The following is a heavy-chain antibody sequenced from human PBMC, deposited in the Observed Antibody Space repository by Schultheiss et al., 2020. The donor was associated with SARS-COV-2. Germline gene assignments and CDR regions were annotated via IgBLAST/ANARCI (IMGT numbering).Heavy chain of an antibody. CDR1: GDSISDYF. D-gene: IGHD2-15*01. V-gene: IGHV4-59*01. CDR3: ARYCSGGSCNVGLDS. J-gene: IGHJ4*02. Sequence: SQTLSLTCTVSGDSISDYFWNWIRQSPGKGLEWIGYVYYRGSTSYNPSLKSRVTISVDTSKNQFSLKLSSVTAADTAVYYCARYCSGGSCNVGLDSWGQGTLVTVSS. CDR2: VYYRGST.